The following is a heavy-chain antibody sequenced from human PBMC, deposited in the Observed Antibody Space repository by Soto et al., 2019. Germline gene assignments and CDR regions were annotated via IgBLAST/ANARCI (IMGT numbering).Heavy chain of an antibody. CDR1: GFTFSSYS. D-gene: IGHD3-22*01. V-gene: IGHV3-21*01. CDR2: ISSSSNYI. Sequence: GGSLRLSCAASGFTFSSYSMNWVRQAPGKGLEWVSSISSSSNYIYHADSVKGRFTISRDNAKNSVYLQMNSLRAEDTAMYYCARDYYDSRGYSSTPFDYWGQGTLVTVSS. J-gene: IGHJ4*02. CDR3: ARDYYDSRGYSSTPFDY.